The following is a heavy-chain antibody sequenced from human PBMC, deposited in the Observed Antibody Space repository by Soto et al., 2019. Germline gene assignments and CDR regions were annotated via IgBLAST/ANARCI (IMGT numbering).Heavy chain of an antibody. J-gene: IGHJ6*03. CDR2: IRRDGST. CDR3: ARERNFYYRDV. V-gene: IGHV3-74*01. Sequence: EVQLVESGGGLVQPGGSLRLSCEASGFAFSNYWMHWVRQAPGTGLVWVSRIRRDGSTEYADSVKGRFTISRDNAKNTLYLQMDSLRAEDTAVYYCARERNFYYRDVWGKGTTVTVSS. CDR1: GFAFSNYW.